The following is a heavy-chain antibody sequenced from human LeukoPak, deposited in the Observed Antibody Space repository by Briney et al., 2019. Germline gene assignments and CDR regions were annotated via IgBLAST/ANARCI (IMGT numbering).Heavy chain of an antibody. Sequence: GGSLRLSCAASGFSLSSHAMSWVRQAPGKGLECVSVISGSGDGTYYADSVKGRFTIFRDNSKNTLYLQMNSLRAEDTAVYYCARVTEIAAVDYWGQGTLVTVSS. V-gene: IGHV3-23*01. J-gene: IGHJ4*02. D-gene: IGHD6-25*01. CDR2: ISGSGDGT. CDR1: GFSLSSHA. CDR3: ARVTEIAAVDY.